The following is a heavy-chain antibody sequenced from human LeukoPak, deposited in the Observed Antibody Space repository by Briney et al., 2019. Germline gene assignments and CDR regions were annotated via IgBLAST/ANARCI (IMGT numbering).Heavy chain of an antibody. J-gene: IGHJ4*02. V-gene: IGHV1-18*01. Sequence: ASVKVSCKASGYTFTSYGISWVRQAPGQGLEWMGWISAYNGNTNYAQKLQGRVTMTTDTSTSTAYMELRSLRSDDTAVHYCARGYCSSISCYTPDYWGQGTLVTVSS. CDR3: ARGYCSSISCYTPDY. CDR1: GYTFTSYG. D-gene: IGHD2-2*02. CDR2: ISAYNGNT.